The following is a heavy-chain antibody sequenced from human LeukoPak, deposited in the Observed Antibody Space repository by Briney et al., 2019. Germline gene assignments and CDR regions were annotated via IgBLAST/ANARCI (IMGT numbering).Heavy chain of an antibody. CDR2: IRPSGGST. V-gene: IGHV1-46*01. CDR3: ARDNSVRDEAWWFNP. J-gene: IGHJ5*02. CDR1: GYTFTSNY. Sequence: ASVKVSCKALGYTFTSNYMHWVGRAPGQGPEGRGGIRPSGGSTTYAQKFQGRVTLTRDMSTSTYYLELSSLRSEDTAVYYCARDNSVRDEAWWFNPWGQGTLVTVSS. D-gene: IGHD5-24*01.